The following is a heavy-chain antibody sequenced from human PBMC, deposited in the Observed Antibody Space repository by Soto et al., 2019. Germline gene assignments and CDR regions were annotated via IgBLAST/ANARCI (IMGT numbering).Heavy chain of an antibody. Sequence: QVQLQESGPGLVKPSETLSLTCTVSVGSISGYYWSWIRQRPGKGLEWIGYMYNTGSTVYNPSFKSRVTISVDTSKNQFSLKLNSVTAADTAVYYCARDLWGYCGTDCYPLDVWGQGTTVTVSS. CDR1: VGSISGYY. D-gene: IGHD2-21*02. CDR2: MYNTGST. J-gene: IGHJ6*02. CDR3: ARDLWGYCGTDCYPLDV. V-gene: IGHV4-59*01.